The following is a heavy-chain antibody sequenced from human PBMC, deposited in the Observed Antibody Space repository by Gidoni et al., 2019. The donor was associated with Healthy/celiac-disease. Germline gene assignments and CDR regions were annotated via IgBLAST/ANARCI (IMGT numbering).Heavy chain of an antibody. CDR2: IWYDGSNK. CDR1: GFPSSSYG. CDR3: ARDFDRVVVVTSEYGMDV. Sequence: VQLVESGGGVVQPGRSLSLSCAASGFPSSSYGMHWVRQAPGKGLEWVAVIWYDGSNKYYADSVKGRFTIARDNSKNTLYLQMNSLRAEDTAVYYCARDFDRVVVVTSEYGMDVWGQGTTVTVSS. D-gene: IGHD2-21*02. V-gene: IGHV3-33*01. J-gene: IGHJ6*02.